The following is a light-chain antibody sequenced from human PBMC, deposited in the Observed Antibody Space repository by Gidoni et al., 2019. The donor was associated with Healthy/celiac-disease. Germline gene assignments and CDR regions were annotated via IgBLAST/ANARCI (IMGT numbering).Light chain of an antibody. CDR1: PSVSSY. CDR3: QQRSNWPLLT. CDR2: DAS. Sequence: EIVLTQSPATLSLSPGERATLSCRASPSVSSYLAWYQQKPGQAPRRLIYDASNRATGIPARFSGSGSGTDFTLTISSLEPEDFAVYYCQQRSNWPLLTFGGXTKVEIK. V-gene: IGKV3-11*01. J-gene: IGKJ4*01.